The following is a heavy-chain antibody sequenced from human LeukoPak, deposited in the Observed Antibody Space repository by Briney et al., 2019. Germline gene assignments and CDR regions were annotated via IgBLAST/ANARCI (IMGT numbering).Heavy chain of an antibody. CDR2: MYSSGNT. D-gene: IGHD3-10*01. J-gene: IGHJ2*01. V-gene: IGHV4-4*07. CDR3: ARSQEDYYSEYFDL. CDR1: GGSISGYF. Sequence: PSETLSLTCTVSGGSISGYFWSWIRQPAGKGLECIGRMYSSGNTNYNPSLKSRVTMSVDTSKNQFSLRLNSVTAADTAVYYWARSQEDYYSEYFDLWGRGTLVTVSS.